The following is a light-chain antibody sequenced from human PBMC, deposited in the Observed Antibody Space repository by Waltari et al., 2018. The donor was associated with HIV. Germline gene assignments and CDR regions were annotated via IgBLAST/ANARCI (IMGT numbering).Light chain of an antibody. CDR2: GAT. J-gene: IGKJ1*01. V-gene: IGKV3-15*01. Sequence: EVVILPSPATLSQCQGERATMTCRASQSITNNLAWYQQKPGQAPKLLIYGATTIATGIPSRFSGSGSGTEFTLTIRSLQSEDFAIYYCQQDNNWPPTFGQGTKVEIK. CDR1: QSITNN. CDR3: QQDNNWPPT.